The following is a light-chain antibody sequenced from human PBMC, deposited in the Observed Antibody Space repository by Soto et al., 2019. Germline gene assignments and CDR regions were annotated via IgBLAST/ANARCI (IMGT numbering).Light chain of an antibody. J-gene: IGLJ1*01. V-gene: IGLV2-14*01. CDR2: EVS. Sequence: QSVLIQPASVSGSPGHSITISCTGTSSDVGGYNYVSWYQQHPGKAPKLMIYEVSNRPSGVSNRFSGSKSGNTASLTISGLQAEDEGDYYCSSYTTTNTYVFGSGTKVTV. CDR3: SSYTTTNTYV. CDR1: SSDVGGYNY.